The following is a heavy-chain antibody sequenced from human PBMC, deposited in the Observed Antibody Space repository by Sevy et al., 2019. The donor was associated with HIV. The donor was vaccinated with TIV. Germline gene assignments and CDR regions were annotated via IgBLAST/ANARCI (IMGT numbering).Heavy chain of an antibody. CDR2: INPNSGGT. J-gene: IGHJ5*02. Sequence: ASVKVSCKASGYTFTGYYMHWVRQAPGEGLEWMGWINPNSGGTNYAQKFQGRVTMTRDTSISTAYMELSRLRSDDTAVYYCARGGYCSGGSCPNWFDPWGQGTLVTVSS. D-gene: IGHD2-15*01. V-gene: IGHV1-2*02. CDR1: GYTFTGYY. CDR3: ARGGYCSGGSCPNWFDP.